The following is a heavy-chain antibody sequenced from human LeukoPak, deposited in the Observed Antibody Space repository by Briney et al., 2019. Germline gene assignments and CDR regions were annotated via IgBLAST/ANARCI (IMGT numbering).Heavy chain of an antibody. Sequence: PSETLSLTCTVSGGSISSGSYYWSWIRQPAGKGLEWIGRIYTSGSTNYNPSLKSRFTISVDTSKNQFSLKLSSVTAAHTAVYYCSRGGYSYVDYWGQGTLVTVSS. CDR2: IYTSGST. CDR1: GGSISSGSYY. V-gene: IGHV4-61*02. CDR3: SRGGYSYVDY. J-gene: IGHJ4*02. D-gene: IGHD5-18*01.